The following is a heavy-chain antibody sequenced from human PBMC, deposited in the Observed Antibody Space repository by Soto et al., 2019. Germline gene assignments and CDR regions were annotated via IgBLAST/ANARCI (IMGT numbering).Heavy chain of an antibody. J-gene: IGHJ4*02. Sequence: PSETLSLTCTVSGGSISSADYYWSWIRQPPGKGLEWIGYIYYSGTTYYNPSLKSRVSISDDTSKNQFSLQLSSVTAADTAVYFCDRLVPTTIHDSWGPGVLVTVYS. CDR1: GGSISSADYY. CDR2: IYYSGTT. D-gene: IGHD1-26*01. CDR3: DRLVPTTIHDS. V-gene: IGHV4-30-4*01.